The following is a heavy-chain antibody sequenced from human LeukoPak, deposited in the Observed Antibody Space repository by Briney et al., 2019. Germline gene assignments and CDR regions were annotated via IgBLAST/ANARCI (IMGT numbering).Heavy chain of an antibody. V-gene: IGHV1-69*13. Sequence: SVKVSCTASGGTFSSYAISWVRQAPGQGLEWMGGIIPIFGTANHAQKFQGRVTITADESTSTAYMELSSLRSEDTAVYYCARGSSSFSSIAAFDIWGQGTMVTVSS. CDR3: ARGSSSFSSIAAFDI. CDR1: GGTFSSYA. J-gene: IGHJ3*02. D-gene: IGHD6-6*01. CDR2: IIPIFGTA.